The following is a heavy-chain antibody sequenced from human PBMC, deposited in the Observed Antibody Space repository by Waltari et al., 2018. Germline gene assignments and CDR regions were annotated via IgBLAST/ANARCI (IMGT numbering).Heavy chain of an antibody. V-gene: IGHV3-7*01. D-gene: IGHD6-6*01. CDR1: GFTFSSYW. J-gene: IGHJ4*02. CDR2: IKQDGSEK. Sequence: EVQLVESGGGLVQRGGSLRLHCAASGFTFSSYWMSWVSQEQGEGLEWVANIKQDGSEKYYVDSVKGRFTISRDNAKNSLYLQMNSLRAEDTAVYYCARWGGAARISPTFDYWGQVTLVTVSS. CDR3: ARWGGAARISPTFDY.